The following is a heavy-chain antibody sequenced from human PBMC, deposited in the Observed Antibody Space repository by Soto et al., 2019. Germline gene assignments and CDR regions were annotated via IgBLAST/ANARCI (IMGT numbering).Heavy chain of an antibody. CDR3: ARHQGYGGSDYFGY. D-gene: IGHD3-10*01. V-gene: IGHV3-66*04. CDR2: IYSGGST. CDR1: GFTVSSNY. J-gene: IGHJ4*02. Sequence: PGGSLRLSCAASGFTVSSNYMNWVRQAPGKGLEWVSVIYSGGSTYYADSVKGRFTISRDNSKRQLSLNLRSVTAADTAVYYCARHQGYGGSDYFGYWGPGTLVTVSS.